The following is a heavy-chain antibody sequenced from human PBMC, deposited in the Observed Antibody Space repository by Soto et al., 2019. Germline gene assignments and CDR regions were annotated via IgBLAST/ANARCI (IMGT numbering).Heavy chain of an antibody. J-gene: IGHJ6*02. D-gene: IGHD6-6*01. CDR1: GYTFTGYY. CDR3: ARDLPIAARPLGLYYYYYYGMDV. V-gene: IGHV1-2*02. Sequence: ASVKVSCKASGYTFTGYYMHWVRQAPGQGLEWMGWINPNSGGTNYAQKFQGRVTMTRDTSISTAYMELSRLRSDDTAVYYCARDLPIAARPLGLYYYYYYGMDVWGQGTTVTVSS. CDR2: INPNSGGT.